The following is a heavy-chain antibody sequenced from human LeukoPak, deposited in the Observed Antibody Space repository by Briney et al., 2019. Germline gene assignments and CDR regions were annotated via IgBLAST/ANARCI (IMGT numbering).Heavy chain of an antibody. Sequence: SETLSLTCTVSGDSISSYYWSWIRQPPGKGLEWIGHFFTSGSTKYNPPLKSRVTISVDTSMNQFSLNLSSVTAADTAVYYCARQNSYYDILTGYAPEHAFDIWGQGTMVTVSS. CDR1: GDSISSYY. D-gene: IGHD3-9*01. V-gene: IGHV4-4*09. CDR3: ARQNSYYDILTGYAPEHAFDI. J-gene: IGHJ3*02. CDR2: FFTSGST.